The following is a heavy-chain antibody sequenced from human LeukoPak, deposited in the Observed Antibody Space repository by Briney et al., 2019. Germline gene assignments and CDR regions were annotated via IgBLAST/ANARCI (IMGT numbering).Heavy chain of an antibody. Sequence: GGALRLSCATSGFSFDEYAMHWVRQVPGKGLEWVSLISWYGCGTFYVDSVKGRFTISRDNSKNFLYLQMNSLRAEDTALYYCAKGIDAWGSSTYYHYGMDVWGQGTTVTVSS. CDR3: AKGIDAWGSSTYYHYGMDV. CDR2: ISWYGCGT. CDR1: GFSFDEYA. D-gene: IGHD7-27*01. V-gene: IGHV3-43D*03. J-gene: IGHJ6*02.